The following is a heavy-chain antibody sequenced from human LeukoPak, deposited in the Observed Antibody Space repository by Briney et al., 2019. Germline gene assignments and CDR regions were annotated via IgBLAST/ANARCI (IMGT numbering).Heavy chain of an antibody. J-gene: IGHJ5*02. V-gene: IGHV4-34*01. Sequence: SETLSLTCAVYGGSFSGYYWSWIRQPPGKGLEWIGEINHSGSTNYNPSLKSRVTISVDTSKNQFSLKLSSVTAADTAVYYCARQRSGGGWFDPWGQGTLVTVSS. CDR2: INHSGST. CDR3: ARQRSGGGWFDP. D-gene: IGHD6-25*01. CDR1: GGSFSGYY.